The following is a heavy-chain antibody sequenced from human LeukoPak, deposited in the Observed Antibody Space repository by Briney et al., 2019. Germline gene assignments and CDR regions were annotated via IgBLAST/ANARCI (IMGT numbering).Heavy chain of an antibody. Sequence: PSETLSLTCTVSGGSISSYYWSWIRQPPGKGLEWIGYIYYSGSTNYNPSLKSRVTISVDTSKNQFSLKLSSVTAADTAVYYCARVGTDGVLVNWYFDLWGRGTLVTVSS. J-gene: IGHJ2*01. CDR3: ARVGTDGVLVNWYFDL. CDR1: GGSISSYY. V-gene: IGHV4-59*01. CDR2: IYYSGST. D-gene: IGHD4-17*01.